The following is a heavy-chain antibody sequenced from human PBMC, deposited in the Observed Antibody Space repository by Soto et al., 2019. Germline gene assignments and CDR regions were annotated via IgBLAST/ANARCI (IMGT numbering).Heavy chain of an antibody. CDR1: GFTFSSYA. CDR2: ISGSGGST. CDR3: AGRKDCGGDCYRRDDAFDI. J-gene: IGHJ3*02. D-gene: IGHD2-21*01. V-gene: IGHV3-23*01. Sequence: GGSLRLSCAASGFTFSSYAMSWVRQAPGKGLEWVSAISGSGGSTYYADSVKGRFTISRDNSKNTLYLQMNSLRAEDTAVYYCAGRKDCGGDCYRRDDAFDIWGQGTMVTVSS.